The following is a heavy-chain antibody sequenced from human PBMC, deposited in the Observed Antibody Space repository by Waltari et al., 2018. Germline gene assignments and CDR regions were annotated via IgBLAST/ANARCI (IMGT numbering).Heavy chain of an antibody. CDR1: VFSFLSSR. D-gene: IGHD6-13*01. Sequence: VHLVQSAAEVNKPRLSLIFTRKCSVFSFLSSRVGWVRQMTGKGLEWMGIIYPGDSDTRHSPSFQGQITISADKSISTAYRQWSSLKASDTAMYYCAAIHSSPFDYWGQGTLVTVSS. V-gene: IGHV5-51*01. CDR3: AAIHSSPFDY. J-gene: IGHJ4*02. CDR2: IYPGDSDT.